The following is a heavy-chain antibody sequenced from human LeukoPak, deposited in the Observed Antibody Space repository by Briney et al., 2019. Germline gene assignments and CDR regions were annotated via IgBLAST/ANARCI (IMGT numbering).Heavy chain of an antibody. CDR1: GYTFTSYG. CDR2: ISAYNGNT. V-gene: IGHV1-18*01. D-gene: IGHD6-6*01. CDR3: ARRIAARYYYMDV. Sequence: EASVKVSCKASGYTFTSYGISWVRQAPGQGLEWMGWISAYNGNTNYAQKLQGRVTMTTDTSTSTAYMELRSLRSDDTAVYYCARRIAARYYYMDVWGKGTTVIVSS. J-gene: IGHJ6*03.